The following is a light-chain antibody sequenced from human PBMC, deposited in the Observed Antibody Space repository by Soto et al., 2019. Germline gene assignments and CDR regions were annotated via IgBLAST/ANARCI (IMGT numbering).Light chain of an antibody. Sequence: DIVMTQSPDSLAVSLGERATINCRSSQSLLYDSDNKNYLRWFQQKPGQPPKLLIYWASTRESGVPYQFSGAGSGTDCTLAISSLQVEDVAVYYCQQYSDTPLTFGGGTKVEIK. CDR2: WAS. V-gene: IGKV4-1*01. CDR1: QSLLYDSDNKNY. CDR3: QQYSDTPLT. J-gene: IGKJ4*01.